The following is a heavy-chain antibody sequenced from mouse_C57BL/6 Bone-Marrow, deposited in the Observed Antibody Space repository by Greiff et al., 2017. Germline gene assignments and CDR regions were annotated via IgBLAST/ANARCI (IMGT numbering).Heavy chain of an antibody. CDR1: GYAFSSYW. V-gene: IGHV1-80*01. CDR3: ARCLLLGGGGYYFDY. D-gene: IGHD1-1*02. Sequence: VQLQQSGAELVKPGASVKISCKASGYAFSSYWMNWVKQRPGKGLAWIGQIYPGDGDTNSNGKFKGKATLTADKSSSTAYMQLSSLTSEDSAVYFCARCLLLGGGGYYFDYWGQGTTLTVSS. J-gene: IGHJ2*01. CDR2: IYPGDGDT.